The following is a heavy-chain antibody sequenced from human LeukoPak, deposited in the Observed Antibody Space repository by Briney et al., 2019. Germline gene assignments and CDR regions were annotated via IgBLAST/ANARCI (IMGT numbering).Heavy chain of an antibody. D-gene: IGHD6-19*01. Sequence: GGSLRLSCAASGFTFSSYAMHWVRQAPGKGLEWLAAISYDGSNKYYADSVKGRFTISRDNSKNTLYLQMNSLRAEDTAVYYCAKVAVAGAKGAFDIWGQGTMVTVSS. CDR2: ISYDGSNK. J-gene: IGHJ3*02. CDR3: AKVAVAGAKGAFDI. V-gene: IGHV3-30*04. CDR1: GFTFSSYA.